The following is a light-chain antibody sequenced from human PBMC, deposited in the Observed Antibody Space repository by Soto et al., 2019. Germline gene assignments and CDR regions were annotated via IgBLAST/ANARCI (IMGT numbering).Light chain of an antibody. CDR2: EAS. CDR3: CSHAGGSTYV. V-gene: IGLV2-23*01. CDR1: SSDVGSRNL. J-gene: IGLJ1*01. Sequence: QSALTQPASVSGSPGQSITISCTGTSSDVGSRNLVSWYQQYPGKAPKLIIFEASKRPSGVSNRFSGSKSGSTASLTISGLRAEDEADYYCCSHAGGSTYVFGTGTKLTVL.